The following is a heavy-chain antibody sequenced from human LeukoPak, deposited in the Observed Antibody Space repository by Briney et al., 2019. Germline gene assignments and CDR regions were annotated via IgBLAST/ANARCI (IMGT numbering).Heavy chain of an antibody. J-gene: IGHJ6*03. Sequence: SETLSLTCTVSGGSISSGGYYWSWIRQHPGKGLEWIGYIYYSGSTYYNPSLKSRVTISVDTSKNQFSLKLSSVTAADTAVYYCARGDYYYYYYMDVWGKGTTVTVSS. CDR1: GGSISSGGYY. CDR3: ARGDYYYYYYMDV. V-gene: IGHV4-31*03. CDR2: IYYSGST.